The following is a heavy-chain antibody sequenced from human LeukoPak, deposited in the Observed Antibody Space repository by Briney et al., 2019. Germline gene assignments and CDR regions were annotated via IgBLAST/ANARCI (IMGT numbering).Heavy chain of an antibody. CDR3: ATGTMVQGVLTYYYMDV. CDR2: FDPEDGET. V-gene: IGHV1-24*01. D-gene: IGHD3-10*01. CDR1: GYTLTELS. J-gene: IGHJ6*03. Sequence: ASVKVSCKVSGYTLTELSMHWVRQAPGKGLEWMGGFDPEDGETIYAQKFQGRVTMTEDTSTDTAYMELSSLRSEDTAVYYCATGTMVQGVLTYYYMDVWVKGTAVTVSS.